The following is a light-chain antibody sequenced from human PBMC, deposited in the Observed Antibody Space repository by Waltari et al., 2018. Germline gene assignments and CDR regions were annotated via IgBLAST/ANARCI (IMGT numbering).Light chain of an antibody. CDR1: KTLLYSDGNTY. Sequence: VVMTQSSLSLSVNLGQPDSIACRSSKTLLYSDGNTYLNWFQKRPGQSPRRLIYKVSNRDSGVPDRFSGSGSGTDFTLRISKVEAEDVGVYYCMQGTHWPPVYTFGQGTKLEIK. V-gene: IGKV2-30*01. CDR2: KVS. J-gene: IGKJ2*01. CDR3: MQGTHWPPVYT.